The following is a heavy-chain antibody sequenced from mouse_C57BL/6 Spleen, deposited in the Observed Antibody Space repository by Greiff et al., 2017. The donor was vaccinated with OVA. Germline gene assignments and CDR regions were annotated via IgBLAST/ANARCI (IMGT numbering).Heavy chain of an antibody. CDR3: TGGGYYVDY. J-gene: IGHJ2*01. CDR2: IRLKSDNYAT. V-gene: IGHV6-3*01. Sequence: EVKVEESGGGLVQPGGSMKLSCVASGFTFSNYWMNWVRQSPEKGLEWVAQIRLKSDNYATHYAESVKGRFTISRDDSKSSVYLQMNNLRAEDTGIYYCTGGGYYVDYWGQGTTLTVSS. CDR1: GFTFSNYW.